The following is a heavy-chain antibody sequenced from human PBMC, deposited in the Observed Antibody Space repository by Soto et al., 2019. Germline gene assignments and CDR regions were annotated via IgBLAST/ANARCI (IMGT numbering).Heavy chain of an antibody. CDR3: AKGVSGYVPILFDY. V-gene: IGHV3-30*18. J-gene: IGHJ4*02. CDR1: GFTFSSYG. CDR2: ISYDGSNK. D-gene: IGHD3-22*01. Sequence: GGSLRLSCAASGFTFSSYGMHWVRQAPGKGLEWVAVISYDGSNKYYADSVKGRFTISRDNSKNTLYLQMNSLRAEDTDVYYCAKGVSGYVPILFDYWGQGTLVTVYS.